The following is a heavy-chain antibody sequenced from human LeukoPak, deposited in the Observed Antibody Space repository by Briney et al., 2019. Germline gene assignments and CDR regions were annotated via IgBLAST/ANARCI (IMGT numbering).Heavy chain of an antibody. CDR1: GFTFSSYT. V-gene: IGHV3-21*01. CDR3: ARDGSGSYDAFDI. J-gene: IGHJ3*02. Sequence: GGSLRLSCAASGFTFSSYTMNWVRQAPGKGLEWVSSIGSSSTYIYYADSVKGRFTISRDNAKNSLYLQMNSLRAEHTAVYYCARDGSGSYDAFDIWGQGTMVTVSS. CDR2: IGSSSTYI. D-gene: IGHD1-26*01.